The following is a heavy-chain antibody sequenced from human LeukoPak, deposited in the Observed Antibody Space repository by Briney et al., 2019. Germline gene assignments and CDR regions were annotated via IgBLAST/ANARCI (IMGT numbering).Heavy chain of an antibody. CDR1: GYTFTNYG. V-gene: IGHV1-18*01. CDR3: ARDCTNGVCSTFDY. J-gene: IGHJ4*02. D-gene: IGHD2-8*01. Sequence: GASVKVSCTASGYTFTNYGISWVRQAPGQGLEWMGWISAYNGNRNYAQELQGRVTMTTDTSTSTAYMGLRSLRSDDTAVYYCARDCTNGVCSTFDYWGQGTLVTVSS. CDR2: ISAYNGNR.